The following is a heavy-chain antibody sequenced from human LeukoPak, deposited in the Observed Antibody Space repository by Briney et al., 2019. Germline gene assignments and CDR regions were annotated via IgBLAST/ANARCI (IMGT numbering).Heavy chain of an antibody. Sequence: SETLSLTCAVYGGSFSGYYWSWIRQPPGKGLEWIGGINHSGSTNYNPSLKSRVTISVDTSKNQFSLKLSSVTAADTAVYYCARRKSSIAARGGTSYYYYYMDVWGKGTTVTVSS. J-gene: IGHJ6*03. D-gene: IGHD6-6*01. CDR3: ARRKSSIAARGGTSYYYYYMDV. CDR1: GGSFSGYY. V-gene: IGHV4-34*01. CDR2: INHSGST.